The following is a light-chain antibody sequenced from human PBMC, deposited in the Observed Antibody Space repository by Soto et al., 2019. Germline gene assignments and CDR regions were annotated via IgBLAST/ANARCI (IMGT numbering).Light chain of an antibody. V-gene: IGLV3-21*02. CDR3: QVWDSSLLHHV. CDR1: NIGTKS. CDR2: DDS. J-gene: IGLJ1*01. Sequence: SYELTQSPSVSVAPGQTARITCGGNNIGTKSVHWFQQRPGRAPVLVVFDDSDRPSGIPERFSGSKSGSTATLTITRVEAGDEVDYYCQVWDSSLLHHVFGTGTKVTVL.